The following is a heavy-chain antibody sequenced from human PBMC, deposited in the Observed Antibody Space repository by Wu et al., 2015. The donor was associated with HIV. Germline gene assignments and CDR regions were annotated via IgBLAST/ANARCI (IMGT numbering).Heavy chain of an antibody. CDR1: GYTFSSYG. CDR2: ISAHRGRP. D-gene: IGHD5-12*01. V-gene: IGHV1-18*01. Sequence: VQLVQSGAEVKQPGASVRVSCLASGYTFSSYGISWVRQAPGQGLEWMGWISAHRGRPNYAQRFQGRVTMTKNTSINTAYMELSGLRSEDTAVYYCARVASIVGTIYYFDYWGQGTLVSVSS. CDR3: ARVASIVGTIYYFDY. J-gene: IGHJ4*02.